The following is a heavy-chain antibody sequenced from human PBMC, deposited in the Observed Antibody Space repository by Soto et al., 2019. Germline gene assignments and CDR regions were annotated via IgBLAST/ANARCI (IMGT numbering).Heavy chain of an antibody. CDR1: GGSISSYS. CDR2: IYHSGST. Sequence: PSETLSLTCTVSGGSISSYSWSWIRQPPGKGLEWIGYIYHSGSTTYNPSLKSRVTMSMDTSKNQFSLKLTSVTAADTAVYYCAREYGDSYWGPGTLVTAPQ. J-gene: IGHJ4*02. D-gene: IGHD4-17*01. CDR3: AREYGDSY. V-gene: IGHV4-59*12.